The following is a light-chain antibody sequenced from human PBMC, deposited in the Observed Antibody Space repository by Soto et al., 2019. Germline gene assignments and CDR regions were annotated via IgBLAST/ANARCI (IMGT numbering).Light chain of an antibody. CDR3: CSYAGSSTWV. CDR1: SSDVGSYNL. CDR2: EGS. V-gene: IGLV2-23*01. Sequence: QSALTQPASVSGSPGQSITISCTGSSSDVGSYNLVSWYQQHTGKAPKVMIYEGSKRPSGVSNRFSGSKSGNTASLTISGLQAEYEADYYCCSYAGSSTWVFGGGTKLTVL. J-gene: IGLJ3*02.